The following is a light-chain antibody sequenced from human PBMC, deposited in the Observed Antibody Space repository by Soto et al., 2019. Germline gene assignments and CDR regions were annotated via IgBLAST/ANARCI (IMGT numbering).Light chain of an antibody. CDR3: QQVDSYPRT. CDR1: QGIGTY. Sequence: DIQMTQSPYSLSASLGDRVTVTCRASQGIGTYLVWYQQKSGKAPTVLIYASSTLQTGVPLRFSGSGSGTDFSLTISSLHPEDVATYYCQQVDSYPRTFGQGTKVDI. CDR2: ASS. J-gene: IGKJ1*01. V-gene: IGKV1-9*01.